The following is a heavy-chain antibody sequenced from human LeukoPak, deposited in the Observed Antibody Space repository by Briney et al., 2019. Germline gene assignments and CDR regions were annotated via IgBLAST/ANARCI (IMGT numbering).Heavy chain of an antibody. CDR3: ARAGDSGSYRFDY. CDR2: IIPIFGTA. CDR1: GYTFTDYY. V-gene: IGHV1-46*01. J-gene: IGHJ4*02. D-gene: IGHD1-26*01. Sequence: ASVKVSCKASGYTFTDYYMHWVRQAPGQGLEWVGGIIPIFGTANYAQKFQGRVTMTRDMSTSTVYMELSSLRSEDTAVYYCARAGDSGSYRFDYWGQGTLVTVSS.